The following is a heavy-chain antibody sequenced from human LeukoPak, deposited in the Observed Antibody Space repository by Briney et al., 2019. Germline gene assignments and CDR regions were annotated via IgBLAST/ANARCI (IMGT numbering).Heavy chain of an antibody. D-gene: IGHD4-23*01. V-gene: IGHV3-74*01. CDR3: ARDPYGGDFDY. CDR2: ISGDGITT. CDR1: GFTFSSYA. J-gene: IGHJ4*02. Sequence: GGSLRLSCAASGFTFSSYAMHWVRQAPGKGLVWVSRISGDGITTNYADSVAGRFTISRDNAKNTLYLQMNSLRAEDTAVYYCARDPYGGDFDYWGQGTLVTVSS.